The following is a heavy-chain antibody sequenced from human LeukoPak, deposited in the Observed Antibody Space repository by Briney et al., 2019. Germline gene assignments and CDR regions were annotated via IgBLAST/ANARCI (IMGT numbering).Heavy chain of an antibody. D-gene: IGHD3-10*01. CDR3: AKEYASGSYLYYYYGIDV. V-gene: IGHV3-23*01. CDR1: GFTFTSYA. CDR2: ISGSGGST. J-gene: IGHJ6*02. Sequence: PGGSLRLSCAASGFTFTSYAMSWVRQAPGKGLGWVSAISGSGGSTYYATSVKGRFTISRDNSKKSLYLQMNSLRAEDTAVHNCAKEYASGSYLYYYYGIDVWGQGTTVTVSS.